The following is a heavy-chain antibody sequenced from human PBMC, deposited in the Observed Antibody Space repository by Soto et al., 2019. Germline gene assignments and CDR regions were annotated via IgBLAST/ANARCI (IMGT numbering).Heavy chain of an antibody. CDR1: GYTFTSYG. CDR2: ISAYNGKT. CDR3: SRVCEGYSGYLYYYYMDV. V-gene: IGHV1-18*01. Sequence: ASVKVSCKASGYTFTSYGISWVRQAPGQGLEWKGWISAYNGKTNYAQKNKGKKNMTTDTSTSTAYMVLRSLRSVDTALYYCSRVCEGYSGYLYYYYMDVWGKGTTVTVSS. D-gene: IGHD5-12*01. J-gene: IGHJ6*03.